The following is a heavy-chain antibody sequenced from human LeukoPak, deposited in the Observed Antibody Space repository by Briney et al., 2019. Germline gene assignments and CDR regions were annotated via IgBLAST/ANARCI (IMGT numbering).Heavy chain of an antibody. D-gene: IGHD6-13*01. CDR1: GGSISRYY. Sequence: SETLSLTCTVSGGSISRYYWSWIRQPPGKGLEWIGYIYYSGSTNYNPSLKSRVTISVDTSKNQFSLKLSSVTAADTAVYYCAREVVAAAGRYYYGMDVWGQGTTVTVSS. CDR2: IYYSGST. V-gene: IGHV4-59*01. J-gene: IGHJ6*02. CDR3: AREVVAAAGRYYYGMDV.